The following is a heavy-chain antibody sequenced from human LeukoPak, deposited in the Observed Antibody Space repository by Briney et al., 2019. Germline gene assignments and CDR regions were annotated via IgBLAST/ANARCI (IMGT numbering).Heavy chain of an antibody. Sequence: ASVKVSCKASGYTFTSYGISWVRQAPGQGLEWMGWISAYNGNTNYAQKLRGRVTMTTDTSTSTAYMELRSLRSDDTAVYYCARDRGGYSSGWYVGNDYWGQGTLVTVSS. V-gene: IGHV1-18*01. CDR3: ARDRGGYSSGWYVGNDY. CDR1: GYTFTSYG. CDR2: ISAYNGNT. D-gene: IGHD6-19*01. J-gene: IGHJ4*02.